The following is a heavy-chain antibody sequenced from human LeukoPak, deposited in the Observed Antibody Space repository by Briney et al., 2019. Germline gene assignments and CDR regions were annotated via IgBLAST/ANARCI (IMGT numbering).Heavy chain of an antibody. J-gene: IGHJ6*03. CDR2: ISNTGKTI. CDR3: ARADVDTAMVTGYYYYYMDV. Sequence: GGSLRLSCAASGFILNTYEMNWVRQAPGKGLEWVAYISNTGKTIHYADSVKGRFTISRDSAKNSLYLQMNSLRAEDTAVYYCARADVDTAMVTGYYYYYMDVWGKGTRPPSP. V-gene: IGHV3-48*03. CDR1: GFILNTYE. D-gene: IGHD5-18*01.